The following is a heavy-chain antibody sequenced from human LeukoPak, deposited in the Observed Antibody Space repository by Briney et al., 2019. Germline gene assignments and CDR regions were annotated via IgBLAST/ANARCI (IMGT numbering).Heavy chain of an antibody. CDR1: GFTFSSYA. CDR3: ARAGGDYVWGSYRYDFDY. V-gene: IGHV3-30-3*01. Sequence: GGSLRLSCAASGFTFSSYAIHWVRQAPGKGLEWVAVISYEGSNKYYADSVKGRFTISRDNSKNTLYLQMNSLRAEDTAVYYCARAGGDYVWGSYRYDFDYWGQGTLVTVSS. J-gene: IGHJ4*02. D-gene: IGHD3-16*02. CDR2: ISYEGSNK.